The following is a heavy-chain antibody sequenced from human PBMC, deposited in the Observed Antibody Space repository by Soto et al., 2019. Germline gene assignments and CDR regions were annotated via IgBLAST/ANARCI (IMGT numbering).Heavy chain of an antibody. CDR1: GDSVSSNSAG. CDR3: TGITWFRGMDV. V-gene: IGHV6-1*01. J-gene: IGHJ6*02. CDR2: TYYKSKWNN. Sequence: SQTLSLTCAISGDSVSSNSAGWNWIRQSPSRGLEWLGRTYYKSKWNNDYALSVKSRITINPDTSKNQFSLHLYSVTPEDTAVYYCTGITWFRGMDVWGQGTPVTVSS. D-gene: IGHD3-10*01.